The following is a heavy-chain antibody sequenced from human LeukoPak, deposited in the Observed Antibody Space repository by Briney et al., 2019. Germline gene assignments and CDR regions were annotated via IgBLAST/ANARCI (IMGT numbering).Heavy chain of an antibody. V-gene: IGHV5-51*01. J-gene: IGHJ6*02. D-gene: IGHD3-10*01. CDR1: GSIFTNYW. CDR2: IYPGDSDT. Sequence: GESLKISCKGSGSIFTNYWIGWGRQMPGKGLGWMGIIYPGDSDTRYSPSFQGQVTFSADKSISTAYLQWSSLKASDTAMYYCARSITHPSRDYYYYGMDVWGQGTTVTVSS. CDR3: ARSITHPSRDYYYYGMDV.